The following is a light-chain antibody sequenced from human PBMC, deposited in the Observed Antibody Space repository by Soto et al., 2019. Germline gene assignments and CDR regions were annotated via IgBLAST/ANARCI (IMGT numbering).Light chain of an antibody. CDR3: QKYTTYPYT. V-gene: IGKV1-5*01. CDR2: DAS. CDR1: QSVTNW. Sequence: DIQMTQSPSTLSASVGDRVTITCRASQSVTNWLAWYQQKPGKAPNLLIYDASRLQSGIPSRFSGSGSGTEFTLTISSLPADDFATYYCQKYTTYPYTFGQGTKLEIK. J-gene: IGKJ2*01.